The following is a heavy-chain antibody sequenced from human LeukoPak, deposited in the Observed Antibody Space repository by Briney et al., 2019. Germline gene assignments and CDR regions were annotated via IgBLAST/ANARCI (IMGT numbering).Heavy chain of an antibody. Sequence: PGGSLRLSCAASGFTFSDYGMHWVRQAPGKGLEWIGRIYYSGSTYYNPSLKSRVTISVDTSKNQFSLKLSSVTAADTAVYYCARGSPPLGDAFDIWGQGTMVTVSS. CDR3: ARGSPPLGDAFDI. CDR2: IYYSGST. V-gene: IGHV4-38-2*01. D-gene: IGHD1-26*01. CDR1: GFTFSDYG. J-gene: IGHJ3*02.